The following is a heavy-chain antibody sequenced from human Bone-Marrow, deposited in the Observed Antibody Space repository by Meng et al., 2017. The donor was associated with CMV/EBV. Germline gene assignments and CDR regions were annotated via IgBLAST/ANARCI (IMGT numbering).Heavy chain of an antibody. CDR1: GGSFSGYY. CDR3: ARGWGSTSCYTRCYYYYYGMDV. CDR2: INHSGST. Sequence: LRLSCAVYGGSFSGYYWSWIRQPPGKGLEWIGEINHSGSTNYNPSLKSRVTISVDTSKNQFSLKLSSVTAADTAVYYCARGWGSTSCYTRCYYYYYGMDVWGQGTTVTVSS. J-gene: IGHJ6*02. V-gene: IGHV4-34*01. D-gene: IGHD2-2*02.